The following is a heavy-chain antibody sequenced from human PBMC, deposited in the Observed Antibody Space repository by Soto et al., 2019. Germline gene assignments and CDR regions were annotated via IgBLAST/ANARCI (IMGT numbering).Heavy chain of an antibody. CDR1: GYTFTSYY. V-gene: IGHV1-46*01. CDR3: ASHQIASHYYYGMDV. CDR2: INPSGTTT. Sequence: QVQLVQSGAEVKKPGASVKVSCKASGYTFTSYYMHWVRQAPGQGLEWMGIINPSGTTTDYAQKFQGRVTMTRDTSTSTYYMELSSLRSEDTAVYYCASHQIASHYYYGMDVWGQGTTVTVSS. J-gene: IGHJ6*02. D-gene: IGHD2-2*01.